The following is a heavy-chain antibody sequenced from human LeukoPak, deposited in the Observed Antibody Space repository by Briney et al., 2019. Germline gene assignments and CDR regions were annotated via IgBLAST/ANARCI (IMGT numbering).Heavy chain of an antibody. CDR1: GFTFSSYA. J-gene: IGHJ4*02. CDR2: ISGSGDST. V-gene: IGHV3-23*01. CDR3: ATPKVQAGTNPFDY. Sequence: GGSLRLSCAASGFTFSSYAMSWVRQAPGKGLEWVSSISGSGDSTHYADSVKGRFTISRDNSKNTLYLQMNSLRAEDTAVYYCATPKVQAGTNPFDYWGQGTLVTVSS. D-gene: IGHD6-19*01.